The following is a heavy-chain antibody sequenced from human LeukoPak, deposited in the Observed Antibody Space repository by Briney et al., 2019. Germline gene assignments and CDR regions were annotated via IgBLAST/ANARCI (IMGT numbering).Heavy chain of an antibody. J-gene: IGHJ4*02. CDR3: ARDSVVAAYDY. V-gene: IGHV3-21*01. D-gene: IGHD2-15*01. CDR2: ISSSSYI. Sequence: GGSLRLSCAASGFTFSSYSMNWVRQAPGKGLEWVSSISSSSYIYYADSVKGRFTSSRDNAKNSLYLQMNSLRAEDTAVYYCARDSVVAAYDYWGQGTLVTVSS. CDR1: GFTFSSYS.